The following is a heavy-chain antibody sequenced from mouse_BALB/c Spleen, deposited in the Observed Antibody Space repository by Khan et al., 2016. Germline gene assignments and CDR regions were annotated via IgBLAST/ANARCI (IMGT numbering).Heavy chain of an antibody. V-gene: IGHV4-1*02. CDR2: INPDSSTI. Sequence: EVQLQESGGGLVQPGGSLKLSCAASGFDFSRYWMSWVRQAPGKGLEWIGEINPDSSTINYTPYLKDKFIISRDNANNTLFLQMNKVRTQTPALYYCSSTFWYYDVWGTGTAVTVSS. CDR3: SSTFWYYDV. CDR1: GFDFSRYW. J-gene: IGHJ1*03.